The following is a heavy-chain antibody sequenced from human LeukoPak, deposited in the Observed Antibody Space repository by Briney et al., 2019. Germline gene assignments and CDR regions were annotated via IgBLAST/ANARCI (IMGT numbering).Heavy chain of an antibody. D-gene: IGHD5/OR15-5a*01. CDR3: ATLVSTMYYFDY. Sequence: SETLSLTCTVSGGSISSSSYYWGWIRQPPGKGLEWIGSISYSGSTYYNPSLKSRVTISVDTSKNQFSLRLTSVTAADTAVYFCATLVSTMYYFDYWGQGTLVTVSS. CDR1: GGSISSSSYY. V-gene: IGHV4-39*01. CDR2: ISYSGST. J-gene: IGHJ4*02.